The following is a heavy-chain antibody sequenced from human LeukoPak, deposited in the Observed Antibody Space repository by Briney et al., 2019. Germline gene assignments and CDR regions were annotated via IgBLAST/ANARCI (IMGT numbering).Heavy chain of an antibody. CDR2: FFYSGST. CDR1: GGPIRCYH. CDR3: ARDEVEYCSGGSCYGWFDP. J-gene: IGHJ5*02. Sequence: SETLFLNCNVPGGPIRCYHRSWIRQPPGKGLEWIGYFFYSGSTNYNPSLKSRVTISVDTSKNQFSLKLSSVTAADTAVYYCARDEVEYCSGGSCYGWFDPWGQGTLVTVSS. V-gene: IGHV4-59*01. D-gene: IGHD2-15*01.